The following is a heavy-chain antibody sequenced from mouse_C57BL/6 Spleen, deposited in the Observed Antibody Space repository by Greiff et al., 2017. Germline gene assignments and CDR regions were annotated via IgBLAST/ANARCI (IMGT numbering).Heavy chain of an antibody. CDR2: IWSGGST. V-gene: IGHV2-5*01. Sequence: QVQLQQSGPGLVQPSQSLSITCTASGFSLTSYGVHWVRQSPGKGLEWLGVIWSGGSTDYNAAFMSRLSITKDNSKSQAFLKMNSLQADDTAIYYCAKKGDLDGSSYAMDYWGQGTSVTVSS. CDR3: AKKGDLDGSSYAMDY. J-gene: IGHJ4*01. D-gene: IGHD1-1*01. CDR1: GFSLTSYG.